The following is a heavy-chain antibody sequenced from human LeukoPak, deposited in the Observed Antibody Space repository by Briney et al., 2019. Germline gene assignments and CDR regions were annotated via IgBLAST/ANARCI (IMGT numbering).Heavy chain of an antibody. CDR1: GFAFSVYA. CDR2: INANSGTT. D-gene: IGHD6-19*01. V-gene: IGHV3-23*01. Sequence: GGSLRLSYTASGFAFSVYAMSWLRQPPGKGLEWVSTINANSGTTSYAASVRGRFTISRDNSKNTLYLQLNTLRADDTATYYCAKPISGGLAVTADWFHPWGQGTLVVASS. J-gene: IGHJ5*01. CDR3: AKPISGGLAVTADWFHP.